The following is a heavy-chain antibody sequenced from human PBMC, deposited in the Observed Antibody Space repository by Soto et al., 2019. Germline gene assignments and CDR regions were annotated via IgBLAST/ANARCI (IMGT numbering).Heavy chain of an antibody. Sequence: ASVKVSCKASRYTFTGYYIHWLRQAPGQGLEWMAWINPNSGGTKYAQKFQGRVTMIRDTSISTAYMELSSLRSDDTAVYYCARESTVYMSTFGGVIGDHFDIWGQGTMVTVSS. J-gene: IGHJ3*02. CDR1: RYTFTGYY. V-gene: IGHV1-2*02. CDR3: ARESTVYMSTFGGVIGDHFDI. D-gene: IGHD3-16*02. CDR2: INPNSGGT.